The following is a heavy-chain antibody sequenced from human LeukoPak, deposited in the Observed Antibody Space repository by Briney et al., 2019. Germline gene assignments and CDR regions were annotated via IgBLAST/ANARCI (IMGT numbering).Heavy chain of an antibody. J-gene: IGHJ4*02. Sequence: PGGSLRLSCAASGFTVSSNYMSWVRQAPGKGLEWVSIIYSGGNIYYADSVKGRFTISRDNSKNTLYLQMNSLRVEDTAVYYCAGGRLGYYFDSWGQGTLVTVSS. V-gene: IGHV3-66*02. CDR2: IYSGGNI. D-gene: IGHD3-9*01. CDR3: AGGRLGYYFDS. CDR1: GFTVSSNY.